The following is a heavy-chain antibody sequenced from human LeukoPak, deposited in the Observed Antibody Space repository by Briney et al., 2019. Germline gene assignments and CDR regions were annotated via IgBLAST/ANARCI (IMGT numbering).Heavy chain of an antibody. CDR3: AKDLRFGDFGMDV. CDR1: GFTFGDYA. Sequence: GGSLRLSCTASGFTFGDYALSWVRQAPGKGLEWVSAISGSGGSTYYADSVKGRFTISRDNSKNTLYLQMNSLRAEDTAVYYCAKDLRFGDFGMDVWGQGTTVTVSS. J-gene: IGHJ6*02. D-gene: IGHD3-10*01. V-gene: IGHV3-23*01. CDR2: ISGSGGST.